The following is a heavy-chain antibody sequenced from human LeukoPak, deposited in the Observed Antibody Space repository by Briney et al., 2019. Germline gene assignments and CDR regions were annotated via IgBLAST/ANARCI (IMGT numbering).Heavy chain of an antibody. Sequence: GGSLRLSCAASGFTFDDYAMHWVRQAPGKGLEWVSGISWNSGSIGYADPVKGRFTISRDNAKNSLYLQMNSLRAEDMALCYCAKAPRSSGADYFDYWGQGTLVTVSS. CDR2: ISWNSGSI. CDR3: AKAPRSSGADYFDY. D-gene: IGHD6-19*01. CDR1: GFTFDDYA. J-gene: IGHJ4*02. V-gene: IGHV3-9*03.